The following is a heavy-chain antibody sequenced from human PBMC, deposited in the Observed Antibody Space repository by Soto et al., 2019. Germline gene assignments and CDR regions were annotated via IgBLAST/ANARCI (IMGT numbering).Heavy chain of an antibody. D-gene: IGHD3-22*01. V-gene: IGHV2-5*02. CDR3: AHSGLTEWFDP. CDR2: INWDDDK. J-gene: IGHJ5*02. CDR1: GFSLSTSGVR. Sequence: QITLKETGPTLVNPTQTLTLTCTFSGFSLSTSGVRVGWIRQPPGKALEWLALINWDDDKRYCPSLKRRLTITKDTSKKQVVLTMTNMDPVDTATYYCAHSGLTEWFDPWGQGTLVTVSS.